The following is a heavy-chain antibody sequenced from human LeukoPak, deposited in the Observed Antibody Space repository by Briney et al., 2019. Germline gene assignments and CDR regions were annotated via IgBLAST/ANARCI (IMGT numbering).Heavy chain of an antibody. V-gene: IGHV3-23*01. CDR3: AKDFFCSVVICYSNGMDV. CDR1: GFAFDAFG. Sequence: GGSLRLSCAASGFAFDAFGIHWVRQAPGKGLEWVSAISGSGGSTYYADSVKGRFTISRDNSKNTLYLQMNSLRAEDTAVYYCAKDFFCSVVICYSNGMDVWGQGTTVTVSS. D-gene: IGHD2-15*01. J-gene: IGHJ6*02. CDR2: ISGSGGST.